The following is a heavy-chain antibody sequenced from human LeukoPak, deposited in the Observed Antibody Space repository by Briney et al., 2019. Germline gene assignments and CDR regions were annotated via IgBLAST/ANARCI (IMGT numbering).Heavy chain of an antibody. CDR3: AREQIDYDILTGYHPQQWFDP. CDR1: GGSISSYY. Sequence: SETLSLTCTVSGGSISSYYWSWIRQPPGKGLEWIGYIYYSGSTNYNPSLKSRVTISVDTSKNQFSLQLNSVTPEDTAVYYCAREQIDYDILTGYHPQQWFDPWGQGTLVTVSS. CDR2: IYYSGST. D-gene: IGHD3-9*01. J-gene: IGHJ5*02. V-gene: IGHV4-59*12.